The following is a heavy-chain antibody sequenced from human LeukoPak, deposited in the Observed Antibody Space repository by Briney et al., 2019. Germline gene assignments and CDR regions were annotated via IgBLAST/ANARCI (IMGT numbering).Heavy chain of an antibody. CDR1: GFTFSDFD. D-gene: IGHD5-18*01. J-gene: IGHJ4*02. V-gene: IGHV3-21*01. CDR2: ISTSGSNT. Sequence: PGGSLGLSCVASGFTFSDFDMNWVRQAPGKGLEWVSSISTSGSNTYYADSVRGRFTISRDNAKNSLYLQMNSLRAEDTAVYYCARDPIGAYSYGGNYFDYWGQGTLVTVSS. CDR3: ARDPIGAYSYGGNYFDY.